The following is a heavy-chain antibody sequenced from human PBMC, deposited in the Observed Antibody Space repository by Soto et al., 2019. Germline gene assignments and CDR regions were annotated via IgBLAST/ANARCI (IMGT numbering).Heavy chain of an antibody. CDR1: GGSFSGYY. V-gene: IGHV4-34*01. CDR2: INHSGST. CDR3: ATVGYCTNGVCPKNYYYYGMDV. J-gene: IGHJ6*02. Sequence: SETLSLTCAVYGGSFSGYYWSWIRQPPGKGLEWIGEINHSGSTNYNPSLKSRVTISVDTSKNQFSLKLSSVTAADTAVYYCATVGYCTNGVCPKNYYYYGMDVWGQGTTVTSP. D-gene: IGHD2-8*01.